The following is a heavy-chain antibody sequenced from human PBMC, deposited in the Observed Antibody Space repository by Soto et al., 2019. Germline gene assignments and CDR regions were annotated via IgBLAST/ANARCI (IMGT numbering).Heavy chain of an antibody. CDR1: GFSFSDYY. CDR2: ISTSGSST. D-gene: IGHD1-26*01. CDR3: ANLAKNFYHCMYV. Sequence: QVQLVESGGGLVKPGGSLRLSCAASGFSFSDYYMSWIRQAPGKGLEWVSLISTSGSSTDYADSVKGRFTISRDKAKNVLSMQMNSLRAEDTAVYYWANLAKNFYHCMYVWGTGNNGTVSS. J-gene: IGHJ6*03. V-gene: IGHV3-11*01.